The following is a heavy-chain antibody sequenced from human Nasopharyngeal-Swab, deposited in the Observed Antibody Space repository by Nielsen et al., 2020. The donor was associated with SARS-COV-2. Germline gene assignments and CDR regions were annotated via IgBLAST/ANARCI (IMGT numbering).Heavy chain of an antibody. CDR1: GYTFTGYY. D-gene: IGHD1-26*01. J-gene: IGHJ6*02. CDR2: INPNSGGT. CDR3: ARGNGGSYGYYYGMDV. V-gene: IGHV1-2*06. Sequence: ASVKVSCKASGYTFTGYYMHWVRQAPGQGLEWMGRINPNSGGTNYSQKFQGRVTITRDTSASTAYMELSSLRSEDTAVYYCARGNGGSYGYYYGMDVWGQGTTVTVSS.